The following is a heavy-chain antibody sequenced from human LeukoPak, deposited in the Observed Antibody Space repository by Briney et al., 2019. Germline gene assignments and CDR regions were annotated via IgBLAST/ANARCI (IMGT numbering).Heavy chain of an antibody. V-gene: IGHV3-33*06. CDR3: AKDREYCSGGSCYDPIFDY. J-gene: IGHJ4*02. CDR1: GFTFSSYG. Sequence: PGGSLRLSCAASGFTFSSYGMHWVRQAPGKGLEWVAVIWYDGSNKYYADSVKGRFTISRDNSKNTLYLQMNSLRAEDTAVYYCAKDREYCSGGSCYDPIFDYWGQGTLVTVSS. CDR2: IWYDGSNK. D-gene: IGHD2-15*01.